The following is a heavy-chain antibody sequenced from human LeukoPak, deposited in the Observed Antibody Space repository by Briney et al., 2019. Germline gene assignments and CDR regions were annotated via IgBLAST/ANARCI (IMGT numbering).Heavy chain of an antibody. Sequence: SVKVSCKVSGYTLTELSMHWVRQAPGQGLEWMGGIIPIFGTANYAQKFQGRVTITADESTSTAYMELSSLRSEDTAVYYCASGQRQRGGQWGQGTLVTVSS. D-gene: IGHD6-25*01. CDR1: GYTLTELS. J-gene: IGHJ4*02. V-gene: IGHV1-69*13. CDR3: ASGQRQRGGQ. CDR2: IIPIFGTA.